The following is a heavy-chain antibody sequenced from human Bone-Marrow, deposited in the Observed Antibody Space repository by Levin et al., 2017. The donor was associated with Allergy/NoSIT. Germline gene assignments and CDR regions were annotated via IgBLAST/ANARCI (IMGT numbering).Heavy chain of an antibody. CDR3: AGDGACSGGSCLHYHCYGMDV. J-gene: IGHJ6*02. Sequence: ASVTVSCQASGYTFTSYDINWVRQATGQGLEWMGWMNPNSGNTGYVQKFQGRVTMTRNTSISTAYMELSSLRSEDTAVYYCAGDGACSGGSCLHYHCYGMDVWGQGTTVTVSS. V-gene: IGHV1-8*01. CDR1: GYTFTSYD. D-gene: IGHD2-15*01. CDR2: MNPNSGNT.